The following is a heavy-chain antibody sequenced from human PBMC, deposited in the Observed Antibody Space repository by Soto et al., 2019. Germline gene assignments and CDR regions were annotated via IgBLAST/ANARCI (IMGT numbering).Heavy chain of an antibody. CDR3: ASSVYYYDSSAHLYYYYGMDV. CDR1: GFTFSSYA. CDR2: ISGSGGST. Sequence: EVQLLESGGGLVQPGGSLRLSCAASGFTFSSYAMSWVRQAPGKGLERVSAISGSGGSTYYADSVKGRFTISRDNSKNTLYLQMNSLRAEDTAVYYCASSVYYYDSSAHLYYYYGMDVWGQGTTVTVSS. J-gene: IGHJ6*02. V-gene: IGHV3-23*01. D-gene: IGHD3-22*01.